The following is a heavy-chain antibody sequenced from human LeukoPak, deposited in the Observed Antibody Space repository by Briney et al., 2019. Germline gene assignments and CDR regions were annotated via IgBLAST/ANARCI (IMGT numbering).Heavy chain of an antibody. J-gene: IGHJ4*02. V-gene: IGHV3-20*04. Sequence: GGSLRLSCAASGFNLYDYGMSWVRQAPGKGLAWVYGIAWDGGRRAYADAVRRRFTIPRDNYKNYFYLQMNSLRVEDTALYYCARRWDLLPDHWGPGTLVTVSS. D-gene: IGHD1-26*01. CDR3: ARRWDLLPDH. CDR2: IAWDGGRR. CDR1: GFNLYDYG.